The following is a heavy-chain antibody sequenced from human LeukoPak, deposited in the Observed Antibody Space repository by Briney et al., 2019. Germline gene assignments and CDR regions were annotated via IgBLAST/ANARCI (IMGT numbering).Heavy chain of an antibody. Sequence: ASVKVSCKASGYTFTSYGISWVRQAPGQGLEWMGWISAYTGNTNYAQKLQGRVTITADESTSTAYMELSSLRSEDTAVYYCASRYYDFWSGPYYYYYYMDVWGKGTTVTVSS. CDR3: ASRYYDFWSGPYYYYYYMDV. J-gene: IGHJ6*03. D-gene: IGHD3-3*01. CDR1: GYTFTSYG. CDR2: ISAYTGNT. V-gene: IGHV1-18*01.